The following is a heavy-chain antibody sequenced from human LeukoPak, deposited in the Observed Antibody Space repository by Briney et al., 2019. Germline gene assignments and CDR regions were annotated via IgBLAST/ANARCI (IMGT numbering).Heavy chain of an antibody. D-gene: IGHD5-18*01. J-gene: IGHJ5*01. CDR2: INHSGST. CDR1: GGSFSDYY. V-gene: IGHV4-34*01. Sequence: PSETLSLTCAVYGGSFSDYYWNWIRQPPGKGLEWIGEINHSGSTNYNPSLKSRVTISVDTSKNQFSLKINSVTAADTAVYYCARREKYIYGAWGHGILVTVSS. CDR3: ARREKYIYGA.